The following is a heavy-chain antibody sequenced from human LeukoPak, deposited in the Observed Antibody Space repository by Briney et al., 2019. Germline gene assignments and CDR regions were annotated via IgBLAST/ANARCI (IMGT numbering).Heavy chain of an antibody. CDR1: GFTFSDYY. CDR2: ISSSGSII. CDR3: ARVFGGSGYCSSTGCYYLDY. Sequence: GGSLRLSCAASGFTFSDYYMTWIRQAPGKGLEWVSYISSSGSIIYYADSVKGRFTISRDNAKNSLYLQMNSLRAEDTAVYSCARVFGGSGYCSSTGCYYLDYWGQGILVTVSS. V-gene: IGHV3-11*01. D-gene: IGHD2-2*01. J-gene: IGHJ4*02.